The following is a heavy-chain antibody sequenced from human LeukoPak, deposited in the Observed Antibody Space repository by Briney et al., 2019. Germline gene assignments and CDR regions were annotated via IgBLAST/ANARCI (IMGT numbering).Heavy chain of an antibody. Sequence: PSETLSLTCTVSGGSISSYYWSWIRQPAGKGLEWIRRIYTSGSTNYNPSPKSRVTMSVDTSKNQFSLKLSSVTAADTAVYYCARTIGLMVYAGMLDWFDPWGQGTLVTVSS. CDR2: IYTSGST. D-gene: IGHD2-8*01. CDR1: GGSISSYY. CDR3: ARTIGLMVYAGMLDWFDP. V-gene: IGHV4-4*07. J-gene: IGHJ5*02.